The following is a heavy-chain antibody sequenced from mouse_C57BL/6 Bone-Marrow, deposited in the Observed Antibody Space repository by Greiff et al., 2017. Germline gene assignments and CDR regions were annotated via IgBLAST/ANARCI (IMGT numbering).Heavy chain of an antibody. J-gene: IGHJ2*01. CDR1: GYTFTDYA. D-gene: IGHD1-1*01. V-gene: IGHV1-67*01. Sequence: QVQLQQSGPELVRPVVSVKISCKGSGYTFTDYAMHWVKQSPAKSLEWIGVISTYYGDASYNQKFKAKATMTVDKSSSTAYMELARLTSEDSAVYYCARGITTVVATGYFDYWGKGTTLTVSS. CDR3: ARGITTVVATGYFDY. CDR2: ISTYYGDA.